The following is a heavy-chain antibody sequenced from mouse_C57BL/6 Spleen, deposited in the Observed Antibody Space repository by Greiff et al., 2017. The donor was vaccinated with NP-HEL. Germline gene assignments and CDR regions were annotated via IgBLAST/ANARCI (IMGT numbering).Heavy chain of an antibody. J-gene: IGHJ1*03. Sequence: EVKLQESGPGLVKPSQSLSLTCSVTGYSITSGYYWNWIRQFPGNKLEWMGYISYDGSNNYNPSLKNRISITRDTSTNQFFLKLNSVTTEDTATYYCARGQYYGSSYWYFDVWGTGTTVTVSS. V-gene: IGHV3-6*01. CDR2: ISYDGSN. D-gene: IGHD1-1*01. CDR3: ARGQYYGSSYWYFDV. CDR1: GYSITSGYY.